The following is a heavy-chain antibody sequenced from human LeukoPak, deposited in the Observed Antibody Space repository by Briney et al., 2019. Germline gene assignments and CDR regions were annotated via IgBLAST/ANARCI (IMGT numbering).Heavy chain of an antibody. CDR1: GGSISSYY. J-gene: IGHJ3*02. CDR2: IYYSGST. Sequence: SETLSLTCTVSGGSISSYYWSWIRQPPGKGLEWIGYIYYSGSTNYDPSLKSRVTISVDTSKNQFSLKLSSVTAADTAVYYCARGPWVPASVCCAFDIWGQGTMVTVSS. D-gene: IGHD2-2*01. V-gene: IGHV4-59*08. CDR3: ARGPWVPASVCCAFDI.